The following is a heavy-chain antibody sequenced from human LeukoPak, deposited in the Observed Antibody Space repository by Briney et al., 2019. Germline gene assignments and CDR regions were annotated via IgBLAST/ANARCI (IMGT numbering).Heavy chain of an antibody. CDR3: ARFAPLYGDYYYYYYMDV. CDR2: IYYSGST. Sequence: SETLSLTCTVSGGSISSSSYYWGWIRQPPGKGLEWIGSIYYSGSTYYNPSLKSRVTISVDTSKNQFSLKLNSVTAADTAVYYCARFAPLYGDYYYYYYMDVWGKGTTVTVSS. J-gene: IGHJ6*03. D-gene: IGHD4-17*01. V-gene: IGHV4-39*07. CDR1: GGSISSSSYY.